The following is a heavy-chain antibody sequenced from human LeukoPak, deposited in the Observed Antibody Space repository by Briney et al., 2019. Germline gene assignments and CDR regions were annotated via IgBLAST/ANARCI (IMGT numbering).Heavy chain of an antibody. CDR1: GGSFSGYY. Sequence: SETLSLTCAVYGGSFSGYYWSWIRQPPGKGLEWIGEINNSGSTNYNPSLKSRVTISVDTSKNQFSLKLTALDAADRACYYFAGGWDQIVDYDFDIWGQGTMVTVSS. V-gene: IGHV4-34*01. CDR3: AGGWDQIVDYDFDI. D-gene: IGHD1-26*01. J-gene: IGHJ3*02. CDR2: INNSGST.